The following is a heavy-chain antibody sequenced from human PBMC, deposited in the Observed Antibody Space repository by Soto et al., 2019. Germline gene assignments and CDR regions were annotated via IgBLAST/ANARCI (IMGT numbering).Heavy chain of an antibody. V-gene: IGHV3-30*18. Sequence: QVQLVESGGGVVQPGRSLRLSCAASGFTFSSYGMHWVRQAPGKGLEWVAVISYDGSNKYYADSVKGRFTISRDNSKNTLYLQMNSLRAEDTAVYYCAKDRDLGSSYYYGMDVWGQGTTVTVSS. CDR2: ISYDGSNK. D-gene: IGHD3-16*01. J-gene: IGHJ6*02. CDR1: GFTFSSYG. CDR3: AKDRDLGSSYYYGMDV.